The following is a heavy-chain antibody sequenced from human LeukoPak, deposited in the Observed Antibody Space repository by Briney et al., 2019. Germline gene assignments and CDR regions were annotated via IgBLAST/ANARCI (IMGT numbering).Heavy chain of an antibody. CDR1: GGSISSSNW. CDR2: IYHSGST. CDR3: ARDGVEYSSSSDAFDI. Sequence: SGTLSLTCAVSGGSISSSNWWSWVRQPPGKGLEWIGEIYHSGSTYYNPSLKSRVTISVDTSKNQFSLKLSSVTAADTAVYYCARDGVEYSSSSDAFDIWGQGTMVTVSS. J-gene: IGHJ3*02. D-gene: IGHD6-6*01. V-gene: IGHV4-4*02.